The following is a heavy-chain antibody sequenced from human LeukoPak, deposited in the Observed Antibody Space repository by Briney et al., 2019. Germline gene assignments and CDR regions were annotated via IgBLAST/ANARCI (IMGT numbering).Heavy chain of an antibody. CDR3: ASEPRLLDH. Sequence: GPLRLSCAASGFTFSDNYMSWIRQAPGKGLEWVSYISNGGTTTKYADSVEGRFTISRDNAKNFLYLQMNSLRAEDTAVYFCASEPRLLDHWGQGTLGTVSS. J-gene: IGHJ4*02. D-gene: IGHD6-25*01. V-gene: IGHV3-11*04. CDR1: GFTFSDNY. CDR2: ISNGGTTT.